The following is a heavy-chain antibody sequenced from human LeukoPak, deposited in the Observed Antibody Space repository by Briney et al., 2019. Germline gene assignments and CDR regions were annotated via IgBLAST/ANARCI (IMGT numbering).Heavy chain of an antibody. J-gene: IGHJ4*02. CDR1: GGSISSSSYY. CDR3: ARCTPDQGIRSWSDY. D-gene: IGHD1-14*01. V-gene: IGHV4-39*07. CDR2: IYYSGST. Sequence: PSETLSLTCTVSGGSISSSSYYWGWIRQPPGKGLEWIGSIYYSGSTCYNPSLKSRVTISVDTSKNQFSLKLSSVTAADTAIYYCARCTPDQGIRSWSDYWGQGILVTVSS.